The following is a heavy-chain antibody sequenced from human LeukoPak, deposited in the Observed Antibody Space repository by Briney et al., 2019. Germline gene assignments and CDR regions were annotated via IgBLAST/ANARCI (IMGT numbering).Heavy chain of an antibody. D-gene: IGHD5-24*01. CDR1: GYTFTGNY. CDR3: AREGDGFNSWAYFDY. CDR2: INPNSGGT. J-gene: IGHJ4*02. V-gene: IGHV1-2*06. Sequence: ASVKVSCKTSGYTFTGNYMHWVRQAPGQGLECIGRINPNSGGTNLAQKFQGRVTMTRDTSISTAYMELSRLRSDDTAVYYCAREGDGFNSWAYFDYWGQGTLVTVSS.